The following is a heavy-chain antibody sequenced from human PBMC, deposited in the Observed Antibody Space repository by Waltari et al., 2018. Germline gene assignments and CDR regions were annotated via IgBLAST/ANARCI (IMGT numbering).Heavy chain of an antibody. J-gene: IGHJ3*02. D-gene: IGHD1-7*01. Sequence: QVQLQESGPGLVKPSETLSLTCTVSGGSISSYYWSWIRQPAGKGLEWIGRIYTSGSTNYNPSLKSRVTMSVDTSKNQFSLKLSSVTAADTAVYYCATTYNWNYADAFDIWGQGTMVTVSS. CDR3: ATTYNWNYADAFDI. CDR1: GGSISSYY. V-gene: IGHV4-4*07. CDR2: IYTSGST.